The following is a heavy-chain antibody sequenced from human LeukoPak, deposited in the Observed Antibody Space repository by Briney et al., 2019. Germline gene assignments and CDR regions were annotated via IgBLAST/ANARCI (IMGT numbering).Heavy chain of an antibody. J-gene: IGHJ4*02. V-gene: IGHV3-74*01. D-gene: IGHD5-18*01. CDR1: TLTLSGYW. CDR3: ARARGNTYGYFEY. Sequence: GGSLRLSCAASTLTLSGYWIHWVRHAPGKGLVWVSRINGDASSTSYADSVKGRFTISRDNAKSTQYLQMNSLRVEDTAVYYCARARGNTYGYFEYWGQGTLVTVSS. CDR2: INGDASST.